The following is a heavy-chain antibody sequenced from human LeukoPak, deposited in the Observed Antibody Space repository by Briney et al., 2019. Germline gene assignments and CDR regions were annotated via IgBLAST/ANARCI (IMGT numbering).Heavy chain of an antibody. CDR2: ITGSGAFT. CDR3: AKRSAESSGYFDY. J-gene: IGHJ4*02. D-gene: IGHD6-19*01. Sequence: GGSLRLSCAASGFTFSSYGMSWVRQAPGRGLEWVSAITGSGAFTDYADSVKGRFTISRDNPKNTLYLQMNSLRAEDTAVYYCAKRSAESSGYFDYWGQGILVTVSS. V-gene: IGHV3-23*01. CDR1: GFTFSSYG.